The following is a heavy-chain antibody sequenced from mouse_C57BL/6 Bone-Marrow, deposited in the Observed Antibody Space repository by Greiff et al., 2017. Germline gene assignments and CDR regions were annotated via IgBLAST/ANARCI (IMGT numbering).Heavy chain of an antibody. CDR3: ARDQGPLKLEGNARDY. CDR2: ISDGGSYT. CDR1: GFTFSSYA. J-gene: IGHJ4*01. D-gene: IGHD4-1*01. V-gene: IGHV5-4*01. Sequence: EVKLVESGGGLVKPGGSLKLSCAASGFTFSSYAMSWVRQTPEKRLEWVATISDGGSYTYYPDNVKGRFTISRDNAKNNLYLQMSLRKSEDTAMYYCARDQGPLKLEGNARDYGGQGTAVTVSA.